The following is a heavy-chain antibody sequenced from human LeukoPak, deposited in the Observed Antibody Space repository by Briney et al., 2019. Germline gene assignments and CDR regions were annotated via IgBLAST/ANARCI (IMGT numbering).Heavy chain of an antibody. D-gene: IGHD5-18*01. V-gene: IGHV3-23*01. CDR3: AKDLRPGYSYGYADY. J-gene: IGHJ4*02. CDR2: ISGSGGST. Sequence: PGRSLRLSCAASGFTFSSYAMSWVRQAPGKGLEWVSAISGSGGSTYYADSVKGRFTISRDNSKNTLYLQMNSLRAEDTAVYYCAKDLRPGYSYGYADYRGQGTLVTVSS. CDR1: GFTFSSYA.